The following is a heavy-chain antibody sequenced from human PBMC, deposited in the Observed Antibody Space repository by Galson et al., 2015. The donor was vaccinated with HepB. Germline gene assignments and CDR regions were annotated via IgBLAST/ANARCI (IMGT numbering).Heavy chain of an antibody. D-gene: IGHD3-3*01. CDR3: AKDLPFGVVIAGDAFDI. V-gene: IGHV3-23*01. Sequence: SLRLSCAASGFTFSSYAMSWVRQAPGKGLEWVSAISGSGGSTYYADSVKGRFTISRDNSKNTLYLQMNSLRAEDTAVYYCAKDLPFGVVIAGDAFDIWGQGTMVTVSS. J-gene: IGHJ3*02. CDR2: ISGSGGST. CDR1: GFTFSSYA.